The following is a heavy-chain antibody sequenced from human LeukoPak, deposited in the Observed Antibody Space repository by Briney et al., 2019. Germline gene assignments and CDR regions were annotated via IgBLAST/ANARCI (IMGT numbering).Heavy chain of an antibody. D-gene: IGHD5-18*01. CDR1: GGSISSYY. J-gene: IGHJ3*02. CDR3: ARPGVGSGRYGAFDI. CDR2: IYYSGST. V-gene: IGHV4-59*08. Sequence: SETLSLTCTVSGGSISSYYWSWLRQPPGKGLEWIGYIYYSGSTNYNPSLKSRVTISLDTSKNQFSLKLSSVTAADTAVYYCARPGVGSGRYGAFDIWGQGTMVTVSS.